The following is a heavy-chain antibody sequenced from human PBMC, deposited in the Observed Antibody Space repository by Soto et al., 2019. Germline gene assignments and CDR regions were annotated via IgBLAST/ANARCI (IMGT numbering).Heavy chain of an antibody. CDR2: ISGSGGST. J-gene: IGHJ4*02. CDR1: GFTFSSDA. D-gene: IGHD6-13*01. V-gene: IGHV3-23*01. Sequence: PGGSLRLSCAASGFTFSSDAMSLFRQAPGKGLEWVSAISGSGGSTYYADSVKGRFTISRDNSKNTLYLQMNSLRAEDTAVYYCAKEIAAAGAIDYWGQGTLVTVSS. CDR3: AKEIAAAGAIDY.